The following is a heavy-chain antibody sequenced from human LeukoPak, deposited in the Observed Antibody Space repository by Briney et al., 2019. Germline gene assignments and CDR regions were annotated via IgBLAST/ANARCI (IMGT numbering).Heavy chain of an antibody. J-gene: IGHJ3*02. V-gene: IGHV4-59*01. CDR2: IYYSGST. D-gene: IGHD6-6*01. CDR3: ARVLGIAARLDAFDI. Sequence: SETLSLTCTVSGGSISSYYWSWIRQPPGKGLEWIGYIYYSGSTNYNPSLKSRVTISVDTSKNPFSLKLSSVTAADTAVYYCARVLGIAARLDAFDIWGQGTMVTVSS. CDR1: GGSISSYY.